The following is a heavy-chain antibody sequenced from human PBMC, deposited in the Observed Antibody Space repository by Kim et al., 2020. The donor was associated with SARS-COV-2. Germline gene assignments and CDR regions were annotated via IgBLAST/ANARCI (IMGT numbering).Heavy chain of an antibody. CDR2: PNSGNT. Sequence: PNSGNTGYAQKFQGRVTMTRNTSISTAYMELSSLTSDDTTVYYCARKWEYWGQGALVTVSS. V-gene: IGHV1-8*01. J-gene: IGHJ4*02. CDR3: ARKWEY. D-gene: IGHD1-26*01.